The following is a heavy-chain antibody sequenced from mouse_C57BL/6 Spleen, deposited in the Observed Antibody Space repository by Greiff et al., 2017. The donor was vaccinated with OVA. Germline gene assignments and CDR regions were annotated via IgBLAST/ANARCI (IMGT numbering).Heavy chain of an antibody. CDR3: AKIYYDYDGRYFDV. V-gene: IGHV1-55*01. CDR2: IYPGSGST. D-gene: IGHD2-4*01. Sequence: QVQLQQPGAELVKPGASVKMSCKASGYTFTSYWITWVKQRPGQGLEWIGDIYPGSGSTNYNEKFKSKATLTVDTSSSTAYMQLSSLTSEDSAVYYCAKIYYDYDGRYFDVWGTGTTVTVSS. J-gene: IGHJ1*03. CDR1: GYTFTSYW.